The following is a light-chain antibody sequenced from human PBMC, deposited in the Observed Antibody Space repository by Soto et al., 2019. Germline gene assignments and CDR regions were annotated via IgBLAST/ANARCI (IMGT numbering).Light chain of an antibody. J-gene: IGKJ5*01. CDR2: GAS. V-gene: IGKV3-20*01. Sequence: EIVLTQSPVTLSFSPCEIATLSCSSIQSVSSRYLAWYQQKPGQAPRLLIYGASSRATGIPDRFSGSGSGTDFTLTISSLQPEDFATYYCQQSYSTLAITFGQGTRLEIK. CDR3: QQSYSTLAIT. CDR1: QSVSSRY.